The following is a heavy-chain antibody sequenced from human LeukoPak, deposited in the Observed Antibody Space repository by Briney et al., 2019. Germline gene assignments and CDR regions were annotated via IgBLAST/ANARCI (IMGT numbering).Heavy chain of an antibody. CDR1: GGSLSGYY. J-gene: IGHJ4*02. Sequence: PSETLSLTCAVDGGSLSGYYWSWIRQPPGKGLQWIGEINPTGSTNYNPSLKSRVTISADTSKSQFSLELSSMTAADTAVFYCARALSTVTTYFDSWGQGTLVTVSS. CDR3: ARALSTVTTYFDS. D-gene: IGHD4-17*01. V-gene: IGHV4-34*01. CDR2: INPTGST.